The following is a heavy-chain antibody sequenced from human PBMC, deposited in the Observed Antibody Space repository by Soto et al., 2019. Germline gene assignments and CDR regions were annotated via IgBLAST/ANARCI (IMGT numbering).Heavy chain of an antibody. CDR2: IYYSGST. Sequence: SETLSLTCTVSGGSISSSSYYWGWIRQPPGKGLEWIGSIYYSGSTYYNPSLKSRVTISVDTSKNQFSLKLSSVTAADTAVYYCARHCTSTSCPKYYYYGMDVWGQGTTVT. CDR3: ARHCTSTSCPKYYYYGMDV. CDR1: GGSISSSSYY. D-gene: IGHD2-2*01. J-gene: IGHJ6*02. V-gene: IGHV4-39*01.